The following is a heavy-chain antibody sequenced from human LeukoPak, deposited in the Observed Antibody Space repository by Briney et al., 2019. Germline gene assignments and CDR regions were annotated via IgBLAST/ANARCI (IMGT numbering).Heavy chain of an antibody. Sequence: GALRLSCAPSGFLYSSYSMNWVRQTPGKGLEWVAYISVDSSAIYYADSVKGRFTISRDNAKNSLYLQMNSLRAEDTAVYYCAELGITMIGGVWGKGTTVTISS. CDR2: ISVDSSAI. J-gene: IGHJ6*04. CDR3: AELGITMIGGV. V-gene: IGHV3-48*04. CDR1: GFLYSSYS. D-gene: IGHD3-10*02.